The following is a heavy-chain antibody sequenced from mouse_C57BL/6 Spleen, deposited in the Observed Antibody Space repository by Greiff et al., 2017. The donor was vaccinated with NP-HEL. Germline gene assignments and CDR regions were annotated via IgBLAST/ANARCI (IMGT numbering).Heavy chain of an antibody. Sequence: VQLQQSGAELVRPGASVKLSCKASGYTFTDYYINWVKQRPGQGLEWIARIYPGSGNTYYNEKFKGKATLTAEKSSSTAYMQLSSLTSEDSAVYFCARGSWDGFDYWGQGTTLTVSS. V-gene: IGHV1-76*01. CDR3: ARGSWDGFDY. J-gene: IGHJ2*01. D-gene: IGHD4-1*01. CDR2: IYPGSGNT. CDR1: GYTFTDYY.